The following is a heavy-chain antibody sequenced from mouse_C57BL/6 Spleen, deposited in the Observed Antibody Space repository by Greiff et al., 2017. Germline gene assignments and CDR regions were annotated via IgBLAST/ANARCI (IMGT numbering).Heavy chain of an antibody. Sequence: VQLQQSGAELAKPGASVKLSCRASGSTFTSYWMHWVKQRPGQGLEWIGYINPSSGYTKYNQKFKDKATLTADKSSSTAYMQLSSLTYEDSAVYYCARRNYDSYAMDYWGQGTSVTVSS. CDR2: INPSSGYT. D-gene: IGHD1-1*02. CDR3: ARRNYDSYAMDY. J-gene: IGHJ4*01. V-gene: IGHV1-7*01. CDR1: GSTFTSYW.